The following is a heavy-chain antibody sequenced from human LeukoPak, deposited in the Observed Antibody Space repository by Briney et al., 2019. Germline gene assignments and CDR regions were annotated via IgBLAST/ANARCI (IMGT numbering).Heavy chain of an antibody. CDR2: FHPKDADM. CDR1: EYSVTELA. J-gene: IGHJ6*04. CDR3: TTVYYTLLPGHLNQMDV. Sequence: ASVKVSCKVSEYSVTELAIHWVRQTGEGLEWMGGFHPKDADMIYAQKFQGRVTMTQNTSTDTVYMELSNLRSEDTAIYYCTTVYYTLLPGHLNQMDVWGKGTTVTISS. V-gene: IGHV1-24*01. D-gene: IGHD3-9*01.